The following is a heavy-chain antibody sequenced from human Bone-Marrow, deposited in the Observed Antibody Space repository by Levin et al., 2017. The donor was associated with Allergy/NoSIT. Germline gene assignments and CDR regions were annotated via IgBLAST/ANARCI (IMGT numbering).Heavy chain of an antibody. J-gene: IGHJ6*02. D-gene: IGHD5-18*01. CDR1: GFTFTSSA. Sequence: SVKVSCKASGFTFTSSAVQWVRQARGQRLEWIGWIVVGSGNTNYAQKFQERVTITRDMSTSTAYMELSSLRSEDTAVYYCAADTAMVTYYYYGMDVWGQGTTVTVSS. V-gene: IGHV1-58*01. CDR3: AADTAMVTYYYYGMDV. CDR2: IVVGSGNT.